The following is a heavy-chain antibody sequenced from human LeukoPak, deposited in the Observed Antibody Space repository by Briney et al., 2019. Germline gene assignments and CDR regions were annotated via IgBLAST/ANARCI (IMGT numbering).Heavy chain of an antibody. V-gene: IGHV4-4*07. CDR3: ARDGLHYDFWSGYSLDPFDI. CDR2: IYTSGST. Sequence: SETLSLTCTVSGGSISSYYWSWIRQPAGKGLEWIGRIYTSGSTNYNPSLKSRVTMSVDTSKNQFSLKLSSVTAADTAVYYCARDGLHYDFWSGYSLDPFDIWGQGTMVTVSS. D-gene: IGHD3-3*01. J-gene: IGHJ3*02. CDR1: GGSISSYY.